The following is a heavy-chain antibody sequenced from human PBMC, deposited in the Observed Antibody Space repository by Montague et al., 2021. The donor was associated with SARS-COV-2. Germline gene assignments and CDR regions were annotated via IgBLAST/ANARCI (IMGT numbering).Heavy chain of an antibody. J-gene: IGHJ6*02. V-gene: IGHV2-70*01. Sequence: PALVKPTQTLALTCTFSGFSLSTSGMCMTWIRQPPGKALEWLAHIDWDGDKYYNTSLKSRLTISKDTSKNLVVLTMTNMDPVDTATYYCARGPSDTYYYNGMDVWGRWTTVTVSS. CDR3: ARGPSDTYYYNGMDV. CDR1: GFSLSTSGMC. CDR2: IDWDGDK.